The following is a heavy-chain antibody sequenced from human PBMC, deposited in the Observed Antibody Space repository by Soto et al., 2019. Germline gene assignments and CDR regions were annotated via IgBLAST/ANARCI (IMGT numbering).Heavy chain of an antibody. CDR2: INQDAHET. V-gene: IGHV3-7*03. CDR1: GFTFSAYW. Sequence: EVQLVESGGTLVQPGGSLRLSCAASGFTFSAYWMSWVRQAPGRGLEWVANINQDAHETNYVDSLRGRVTISRDNAHKILLLHLRRPRVEDTAVYLCAGGGGTRCPSGVDHFSYFYGLDVWGQGTTVTVSS. CDR3: AGGGGTRCPSGVDHFSYFYGLDV. J-gene: IGHJ6*02. D-gene: IGHD2-2*01.